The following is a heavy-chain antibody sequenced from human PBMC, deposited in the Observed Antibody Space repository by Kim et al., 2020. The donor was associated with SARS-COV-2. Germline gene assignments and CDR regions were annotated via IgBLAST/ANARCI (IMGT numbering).Heavy chain of an antibody. Sequence: GGSLRLSCAASGFTFSSYGMHWVRQAPGKGLEWVAVISYDGSNKYYAESVKGRFTISRDNSKNTLYLQMNSLRAEDTAVYYCAKDRGLAAGTLYAYYYYGMDVWGQGTSVTVSS. J-gene: IGHJ6*01. CDR1: GFTFSSYG. D-gene: IGHD6-13*01. CDR2: ISYDGSNK. CDR3: AKDRGLAAGTLYAYYYYGMDV. V-gene: IGHV3-30*18.